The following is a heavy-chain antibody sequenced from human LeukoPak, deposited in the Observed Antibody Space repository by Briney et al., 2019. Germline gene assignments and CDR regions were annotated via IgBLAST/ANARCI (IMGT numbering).Heavy chain of an antibody. CDR3: ARDLAARFGDSSGPHSYGMDV. CDR1: GFTFSSYS. CDR2: ISSSSSTI. D-gene: IGHD3-22*01. Sequence: GGSLRLSCAASGFTFSSYSMNWVRQAPGKGLEWVSYISSSSSTIYYADSVKGRFTISRDNAKNSLYLQMNSLRAEDTAVYYCARDLAARFGDSSGPHSYGMDVWGQGTTVTVSS. J-gene: IGHJ6*02. V-gene: IGHV3-48*04.